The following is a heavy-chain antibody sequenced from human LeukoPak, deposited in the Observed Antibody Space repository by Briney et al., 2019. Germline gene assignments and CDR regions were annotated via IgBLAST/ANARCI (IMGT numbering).Heavy chain of an antibody. V-gene: IGHV4-34*01. Sequence: SETLSLTCAVYGGSFSGYYWSWIRQPPGKGLEWIGEIHHSGSINYNPSLKSRVTISVDTSKNQFSLKLSSVSAADTAVYYCARGRYYGSGSYRYFDYWGQGTLVTVSS. D-gene: IGHD3-10*01. J-gene: IGHJ4*02. CDR2: IHHSGSI. CDR1: GGSFSGYY. CDR3: ARGRYYGSGSYRYFDY.